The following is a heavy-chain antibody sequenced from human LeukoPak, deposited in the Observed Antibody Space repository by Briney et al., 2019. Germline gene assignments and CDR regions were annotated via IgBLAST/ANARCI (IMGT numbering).Heavy chain of an antibody. CDR1: GFTFSSYA. J-gene: IGHJ6*03. V-gene: IGHV3-23*01. CDR2: ISGSGGNT. D-gene: IGHD3-3*02. CDR3: ARDFPFSSYYYYYYMDV. Sequence: GGSLRLSCAASGFTFSSYAMSWVRQAPGKGLEWVSSISGSGGNTYYADSVKGRFTISRDNSRNTLYLQMNSLRAEDTAVYYCARDFPFSSYYYYYYMDVWGKGTTVTVSS.